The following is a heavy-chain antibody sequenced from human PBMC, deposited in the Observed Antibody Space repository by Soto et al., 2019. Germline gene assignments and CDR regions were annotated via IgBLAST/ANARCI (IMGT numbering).Heavy chain of an antibody. CDR2: INSAGSII. CDR1: GFTPSRLS. Sequence: EVQLVQSGGALAQPGGSLRLSCAASGFTPSRLSMNWVRQAPGKGLEWISYINSAGSIIYYADSVKGRFTISRDNAKNALYLQMNSLRDEDTAVYYCATGTDVGWLDKPNHALDIWGQGTMVTVSS. J-gene: IGHJ3*02. D-gene: IGHD3-9*01. V-gene: IGHV3-48*02. CDR3: ATGTDVGWLDKPNHALDI.